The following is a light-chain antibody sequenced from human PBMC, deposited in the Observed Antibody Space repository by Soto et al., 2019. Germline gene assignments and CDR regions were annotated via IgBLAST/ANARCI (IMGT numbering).Light chain of an antibody. CDR1: SSNIGTNS. CDR3: AAWDASLSAYV. CDR2: SHG. J-gene: IGLJ1*01. Sequence: QSVLTQPPSASATPGQGVTISCSGSSSNIGTNSVNWYQCLPGTAPRLLIYSHGQRPSGVPDRFSVSKSGTSASLAISGLQSEDEADYYCAAWDASLSAYVFGTGTKLTVL. V-gene: IGLV1-44*01.